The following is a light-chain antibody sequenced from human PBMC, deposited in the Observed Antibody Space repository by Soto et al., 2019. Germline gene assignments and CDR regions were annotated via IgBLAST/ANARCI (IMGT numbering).Light chain of an antibody. V-gene: IGKV3-15*01. J-gene: IGKJ1*01. Sequence: EVVMTQSPATLSVSPGVRATLSCRASQSINNNLAWYQQKPGQAPRLLIYGASTTATGVPARFSGSGSGTEFTLTVSSLQSEDFAVYYCQQYDKWPTWSFGRGTKVEIK. CDR1: QSINNN. CDR2: GAS. CDR3: QQYDKWPTWS.